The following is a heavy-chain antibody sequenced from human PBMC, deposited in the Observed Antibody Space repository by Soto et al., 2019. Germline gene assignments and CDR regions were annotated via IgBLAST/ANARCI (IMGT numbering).Heavy chain of an antibody. CDR2: IIPIFGTA. D-gene: IGHD2-2*01. V-gene: IGHV1-69*13. CDR3: ARDSRRVPAAIAEYFQH. J-gene: IGHJ1*01. Sequence: ASVKVSCKASGGTFSSYAISWVRQAPGQGLEWMGGIIPIFGTANYAQKFQGRVTITADESTSTAYMELSSLRSEDTAVYYCARDSRRVPAAIAEYFQHWGQGTLVTVSS. CDR1: GGTFSSYA.